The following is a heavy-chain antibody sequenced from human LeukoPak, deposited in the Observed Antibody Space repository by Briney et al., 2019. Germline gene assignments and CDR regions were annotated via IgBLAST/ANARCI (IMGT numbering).Heavy chain of an antibody. J-gene: IGHJ2*01. V-gene: IGHV3-30*04. D-gene: IGHD4-23*01. Sequence: PGGSLRLSCAASGFTFSSYTMHWVGQTPGKGLEWVAVISYDGSNKYYADSVKGRFTISRDNSRNTLYLQMDSPRAEDTAVYYCARGFATVATSYWHFDLWGRGTRVTVSS. CDR3: ARGFATVATSYWHFDL. CDR1: GFTFSSYT. CDR2: ISYDGSNK.